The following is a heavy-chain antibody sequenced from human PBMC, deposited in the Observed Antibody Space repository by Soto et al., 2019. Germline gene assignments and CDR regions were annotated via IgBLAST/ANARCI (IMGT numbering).Heavy chain of an antibody. CDR2: IYYSGST. D-gene: IGHD5-12*01. Sequence: PSETLSLTCTVSGGSISSSSYYWGWIRQPPGKGLEWIGSIYYSGSTYYNPSLKSRVTISVDTSKNQFSLKLSSVTAADTAVYYCAGSRDYDSAIPYYYYGMDVWGQGTTVTVSS. CDR1: GGSISSSSYY. V-gene: IGHV4-39*01. CDR3: AGSRDYDSAIPYYYYGMDV. J-gene: IGHJ6*02.